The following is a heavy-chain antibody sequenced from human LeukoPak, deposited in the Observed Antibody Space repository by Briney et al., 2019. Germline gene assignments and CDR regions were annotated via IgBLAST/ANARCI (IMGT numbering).Heavy chain of an antibody. V-gene: IGHV3-48*02. Sequence: SGGSLRLSCAASGVSFSSYSMNWVRQAPGKGLEWVSYISGSGSTTPYADSVKGRFTISRDNGKNSLYLQMNSLRDEDTAVYYCAREYGGVDYWGQGTLVIVSS. CDR3: AREYGGVDY. CDR1: GVSFSSYS. J-gene: IGHJ4*02. CDR2: ISGSGSTT. D-gene: IGHD3-16*01.